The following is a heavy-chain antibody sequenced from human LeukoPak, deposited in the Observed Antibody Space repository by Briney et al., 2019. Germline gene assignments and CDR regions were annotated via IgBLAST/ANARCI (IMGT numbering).Heavy chain of an antibody. D-gene: IGHD6-13*01. V-gene: IGHV4-39*07. J-gene: IGHJ6*02. CDR1: GGSFSRSGYY. CDR3: ARGEASAGRWDYYYYYGMDV. CDR2: IDYSGRT. Sequence: SGTLSLTCTVSGGSFSRSGYYWGWIRQPPGKGLEWIGSIDYSGRTYNHPSLRSRATISADTSKKQFSLKVTSVTAADTAVYYCARGEASAGRWDYYYYYGMDVWGQGTTVTVSS.